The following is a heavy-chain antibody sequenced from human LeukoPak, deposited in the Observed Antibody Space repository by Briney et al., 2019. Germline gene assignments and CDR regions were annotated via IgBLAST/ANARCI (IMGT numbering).Heavy chain of an antibody. Sequence: ASVKVSCEASGYTFTGYYMHWVRQAPGQGLEWMGRINPNSGGTNYAQKFQGRVTMTRDTSISTAYMELSRLRSDDTAVYYCARDRRRYCGGDCPVDYWGQGTLVTVSS. V-gene: IGHV1-2*06. J-gene: IGHJ4*02. CDR3: ARDRRRYCGGDCPVDY. D-gene: IGHD2-21*02. CDR2: INPNSGGT. CDR1: GYTFTGYY.